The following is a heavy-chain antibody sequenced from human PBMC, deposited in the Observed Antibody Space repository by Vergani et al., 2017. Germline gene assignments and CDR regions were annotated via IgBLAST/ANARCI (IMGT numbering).Heavy chain of an antibody. V-gene: IGHV1-2*04. CDR2: INPNSGGT. CDR1: GYTFTGYY. CDR3: ASDRDYGGNSGIFDY. Sequence: QVQLVQSGAEVKKPGASVKVSCKASGYTFTGYYMHWVRQAPGQGLEWMGWINPNSGGTNYAQKFQGWVTMTRDTSISTAYMELSRLRSDDTAVYYCASDRDYGGNSGIFDYWGQGTLVTVSS. D-gene: IGHD4-23*01. J-gene: IGHJ4*02.